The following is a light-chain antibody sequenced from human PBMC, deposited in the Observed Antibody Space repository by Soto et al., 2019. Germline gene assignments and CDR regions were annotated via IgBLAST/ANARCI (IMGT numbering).Light chain of an antibody. CDR1: QSVSNNY. J-gene: IGKJ2*01. CDR3: QQYGSSPYT. V-gene: IGKV3-20*01. Sequence: EIVLTQSPGTLSLSPGERATLSCRASQSVSNNYLAWYQQKPGQAPRLVIYGASSRATGIPDRFSGSGSGTDFTLTISRLEPADFAVYYCQQYGSSPYTFGQGTKLEIK. CDR2: GAS.